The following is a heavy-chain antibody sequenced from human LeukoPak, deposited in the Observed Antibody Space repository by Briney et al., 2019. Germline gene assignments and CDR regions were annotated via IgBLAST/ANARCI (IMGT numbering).Heavy chain of an antibody. Sequence: SVKVSCKASGYTFTSYGISWVRQAPGQGLEWMGRIIPILGIANYAQKFQGRVTITADKSTSTAYMELSSLRSEDTAVYYCARVGGSYYDSSGYAPFDPWGQGTLVTVSS. J-gene: IGHJ5*02. CDR2: IIPILGIA. CDR3: ARVGGSYYDSSGYAPFDP. D-gene: IGHD3-22*01. CDR1: GYTFTSYG. V-gene: IGHV1-69*04.